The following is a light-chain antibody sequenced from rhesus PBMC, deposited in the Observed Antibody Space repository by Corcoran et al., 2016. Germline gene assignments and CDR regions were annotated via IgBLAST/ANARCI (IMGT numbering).Light chain of an antibody. J-gene: IGKJ1*01. CDR2: EES. CDR1: QGITND. Sequence: DIQMTQSPSSLSASVGDSVTITCRASQGITNDLAWYQQKPGETPKLLIYEESSLQSGIPSRFSGSGSGTDFTLTIRSLQSDVCATYYCPHYYSAPWTFGQGTKVEIK. V-gene: IGKV1-21*01. CDR3: PHYYSAPWT.